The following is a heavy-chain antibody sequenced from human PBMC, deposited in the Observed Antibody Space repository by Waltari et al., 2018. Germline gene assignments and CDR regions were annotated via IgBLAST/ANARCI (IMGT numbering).Heavy chain of an antibody. D-gene: IGHD4-17*01. Sequence: QVQLQQWGAGLLKPSETLSLTCAVYGGSFSGYYWSWIRQPPGKGLEWIGEIEHRVSNNYNTSRKSRVTIAGDTTKNQFSLKLSSVTAADTAVEYCARTSSTVTTVLWDYWGQGTLVTVSS. J-gene: IGHJ4*02. CDR2: IEHRVSN. CDR3: ARTSSTVTTVLWDY. V-gene: IGHV4-34*01. CDR1: GGSFSGYY.